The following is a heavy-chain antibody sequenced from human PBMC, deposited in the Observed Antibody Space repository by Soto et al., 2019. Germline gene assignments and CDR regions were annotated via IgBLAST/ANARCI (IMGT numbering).Heavy chain of an antibody. D-gene: IGHD1-1*01. CDR1: GFTFKNAW. J-gene: IGHJ4*02. V-gene: IGHV3-15*01. CDR2: NKSWSDGGTT. Sequence: EGQLVESGGGLVEPGETLRLSCAASGFTFKNAWMSWVRQAPGKGLEWVGRNKSWSDGGTTDYGAPVKGRFSISRDDAKNTLSLQMNSLRTEDTAVYYCTTGTTVAKYYFDFWGQGTLVTVSS. CDR3: TTGTTVAKYYFDF.